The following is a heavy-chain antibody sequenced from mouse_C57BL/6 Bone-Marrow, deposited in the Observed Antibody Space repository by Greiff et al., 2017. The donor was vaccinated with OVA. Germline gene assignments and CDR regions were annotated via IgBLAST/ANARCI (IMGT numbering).Heavy chain of an antibody. D-gene: IGHD2-4*01. Sequence: QVQLQQPGAELVMPGASVKLSCKASGYTFTSYWMNWVKQRPGQGLEWIGEIDPSDSYTNYNQKFKGKSTLTVDKSSSTAYLQLSSLTSEDSAVYYWARGYYDYDGFAYWGQGTLVTVSA. J-gene: IGHJ3*01. V-gene: IGHV1-69*01. CDR2: IDPSDSYT. CDR1: GYTFTSYW. CDR3: ARGYYDYDGFAY.